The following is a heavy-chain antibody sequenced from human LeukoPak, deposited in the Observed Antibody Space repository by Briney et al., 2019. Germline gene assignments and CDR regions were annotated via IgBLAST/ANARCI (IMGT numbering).Heavy chain of an antibody. Sequence: PSETLSLTCAVSGGSICSYYWIWIPQPAGKGLECIGCIYTSGSTNYNPSVKSRVTMSVDTSKNQFSLKLSSVTAADTAVYYCARGGFYYGSGEINWFDPWGQGTLVTVSS. V-gene: IGHV4-4*07. CDR2: IYTSGST. D-gene: IGHD3-10*01. J-gene: IGHJ5*02. CDR3: ARGGFYYGSGEINWFDP. CDR1: GGSICSYY.